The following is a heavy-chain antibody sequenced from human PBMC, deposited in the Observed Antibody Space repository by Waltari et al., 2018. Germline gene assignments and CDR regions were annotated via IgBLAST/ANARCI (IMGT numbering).Heavy chain of an antibody. CDR1: AGSISSYF. J-gene: IGHJ4*02. CDR3: AAHLRQVTTECAY. CDR2: IHYSGNT. Sequence: QVQLQESGPKLVKPSETLSLTCTVSAGSISSYFWSWIRQPPGKGLELIGYIHYSGNTNNDTTMKSRVTISMDTSKNQFSLKLSSATAADTAVYYCAAHLRQVTTECAYWGQGTLVTVSS. V-gene: IGHV4-59*01. D-gene: IGHD4-17*01.